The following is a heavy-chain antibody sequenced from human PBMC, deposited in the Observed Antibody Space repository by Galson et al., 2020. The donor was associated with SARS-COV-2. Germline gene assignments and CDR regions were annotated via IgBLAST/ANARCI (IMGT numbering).Heavy chain of an antibody. V-gene: IGHV3-23*01. D-gene: IGHD3-16*01. CDR3: AKDLWGMDV. J-gene: IGHJ6*02. CDR2: ISVSGTNT. CDR1: GLTLTTCA. Sequence: PGGSLRLSCAASGLTLTTCAMSWVRQAPGKGLEWVSAISVSGTNTYYADSVKGRFTISRDNSKNTLYLQMNSLRAEDTAVYYCAKDLWGMDVWGQGTTVTVSS.